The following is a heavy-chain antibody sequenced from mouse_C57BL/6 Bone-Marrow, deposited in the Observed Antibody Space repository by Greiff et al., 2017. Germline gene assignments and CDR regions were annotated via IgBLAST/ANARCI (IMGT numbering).Heavy chain of an antibody. CDR3: SRLLRGYAY. D-gene: IGHD1-1*01. V-gene: IGHV1-82*01. CDR2: IYPGDGDT. Sequence: QVQLQQSGPELVKPGASVKISCKASGYAFSSSWMNWVKQRPGKGLEWIGRIYPGDGDTNYNGKFKGKATLTAAKCSSTAYKQLSSLTSEDSAVYFCSRLLRGYAYWGQGTLVTVSA. J-gene: IGHJ3*01. CDR1: GYAFSSSW.